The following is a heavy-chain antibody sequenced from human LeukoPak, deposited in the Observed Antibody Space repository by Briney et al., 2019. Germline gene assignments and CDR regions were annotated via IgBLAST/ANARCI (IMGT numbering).Heavy chain of an antibody. J-gene: IGHJ6*03. CDR3: ASGVGYTYYYYYYMDV. Sequence: SETLSLTCTVSGGSISSYYWSWIRQSPGKGLEWIGYIYYSGSTNYNPSLKSRVTISVDTSKNQFSLKLSSVTAADTAVYYCASGVGYTYYYYYYMDVWGKGTTVTVSS. V-gene: IGHV4-59*12. CDR1: GGSISSYY. D-gene: IGHD2-8*01. CDR2: IYYSGST.